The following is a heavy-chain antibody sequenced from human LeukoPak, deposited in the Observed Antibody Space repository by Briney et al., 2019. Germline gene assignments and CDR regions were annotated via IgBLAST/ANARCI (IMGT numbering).Heavy chain of an antibody. CDR2: ISPHSGAT. CDR3: ARVANYYDSSGPFDY. V-gene: IGHV1-2*02. CDR1: GFTFTGYY. J-gene: IGHJ4*02. D-gene: IGHD3-22*01. Sequence: ASVKVSCKASGFTFTGYYIQWVRQAPGQGLEWMGWISPHSGATKYAQRFQGRVTMTRDTSITTAYVDLSSLRSDDAAVYYCARVANYYDSSGPFDYWGQGTLVTVSS.